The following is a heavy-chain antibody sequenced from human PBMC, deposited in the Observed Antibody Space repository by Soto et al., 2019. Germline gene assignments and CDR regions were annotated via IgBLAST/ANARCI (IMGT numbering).Heavy chain of an antibody. CDR1: GGSISSSSYY. J-gene: IGHJ4*02. D-gene: IGHD3-16*02. Sequence: QLQLQESGPGLVKPSETLSLTCTVSGGSISSSSYYWGWIRQPPGKGLEWIGSIYYSGSTYYNPSLKSRVTISVDTSKNQFSLKLSSVTAADTAVYYCARCQFGRSASGRVMITFGGVIAMYYFDYWGQGTLVTVSS. CDR3: ARCQFGRSASGRVMITFGGVIAMYYFDY. V-gene: IGHV4-39*01. CDR2: IYYSGST.